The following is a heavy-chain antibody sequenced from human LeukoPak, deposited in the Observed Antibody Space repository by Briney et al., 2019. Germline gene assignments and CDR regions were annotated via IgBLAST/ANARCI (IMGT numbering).Heavy chain of an antibody. V-gene: IGHV4-34*01. CDR2: INHSGST. J-gene: IGHJ5*02. CDR3: ARGTLGYCSGGSCYPGGWFDP. CDR1: GGSFSGYY. D-gene: IGHD2-15*01. Sequence: PSETLSLTCAVYGGSFSGYYWSWIRQPPGKGLEWIGEINHSGSTNYNPSLKSRVTISVDTSKNQFSLKLSSVTAADTAVYYCARGTLGYCSGGSCYPGGWFDPWGQGTLVTVSS.